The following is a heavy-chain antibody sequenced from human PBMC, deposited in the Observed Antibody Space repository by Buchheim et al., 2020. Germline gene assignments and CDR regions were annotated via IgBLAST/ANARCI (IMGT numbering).Heavy chain of an antibody. CDR1: GYTFTSYA. V-gene: IGHV1-3*01. J-gene: IGHJ4*02. CDR3: ARVVARFLEWLNY. Sequence: QVQLVQSGAEVKKPGASVKVSCKASGYTFTSYAMHWVRQAPGQRLEWMGWINAGNGNTKYSQKFQGRVTITRDKSASTAYMGLSSLRSEDTAVYYCARVVARFLEWLNYWGQGTL. D-gene: IGHD3-3*01. CDR2: INAGNGNT.